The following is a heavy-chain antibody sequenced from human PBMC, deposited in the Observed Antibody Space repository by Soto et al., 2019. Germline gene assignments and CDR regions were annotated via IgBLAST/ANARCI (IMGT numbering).Heavy chain of an antibody. Sequence: ASVKVSCKASGGTFSSYAISWVRQAPGQGLEWMGGIIPIFGTANYAQKFQGRVTITADESTSTAYMELSSLRSEDTAVYYCARNDVDTAMAYYYYGMDVWGQGTTVTVS. J-gene: IGHJ6*02. CDR3: ARNDVDTAMAYYYYGMDV. CDR2: IIPIFGTA. CDR1: GGTFSSYA. V-gene: IGHV1-69*13. D-gene: IGHD5-18*01.